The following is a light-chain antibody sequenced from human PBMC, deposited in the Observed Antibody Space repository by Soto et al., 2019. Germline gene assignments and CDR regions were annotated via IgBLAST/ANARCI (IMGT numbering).Light chain of an antibody. Sequence: QSALTQPASVSGSPGQSITISCTGTSSDVGGYNYVSWYQQHPGTVPKLMIYDVSNRPSGVSNRFSGSKSGNTASLTVSGLQAEDEADYYCSSYTSSSTWVFGGGTQLTVL. CDR3: SSYTSSSTWV. CDR2: DVS. CDR1: SSDVGGYNY. J-gene: IGLJ7*01. V-gene: IGLV2-14*03.